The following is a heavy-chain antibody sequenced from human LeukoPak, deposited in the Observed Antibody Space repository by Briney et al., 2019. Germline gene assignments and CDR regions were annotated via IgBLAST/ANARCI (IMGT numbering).Heavy chain of an antibody. D-gene: IGHD5-12*01. V-gene: IGHV4-4*07. CDR2: IYTSGST. J-gene: IGHJ3*02. CDR1: GGSISSYY. CDR3: ARRSIVATVFDAFDI. Sequence: SETLSLTCTVSGGSISSYYWSWIRQTAGKGLEWIGRIYTSGSTNYNPSLKSRVTMSVDTSKNQFSLKLSSVAAADTAVYYCARRSIVATVFDAFDIWGQGTMVTVSS.